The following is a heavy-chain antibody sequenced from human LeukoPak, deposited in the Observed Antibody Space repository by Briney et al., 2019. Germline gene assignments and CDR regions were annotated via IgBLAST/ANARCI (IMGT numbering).Heavy chain of an antibody. D-gene: IGHD6-19*01. CDR1: GGSISSGSYH. J-gene: IGHJ6*03. CDR2: NYTSESP. Sequence: PSETLSLPCTVSGGSISSGSYHWSWIRQPTGKGLEWIGRNYTSESPNYNPSLKSRVNLSEDPSQNQLSLKLSSVTAADPAVHFCARALAVAGERDYYYYYMDVWGKGTTVTISS. V-gene: IGHV4-61*02. CDR3: ARALAVAGERDYYYYYMDV.